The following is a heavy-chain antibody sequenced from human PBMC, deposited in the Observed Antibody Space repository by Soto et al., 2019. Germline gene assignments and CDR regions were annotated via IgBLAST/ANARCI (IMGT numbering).Heavy chain of an antibody. CDR3: ARGKGIGWYESSDY. CDR2: IYRDGST. J-gene: IGHJ4*02. D-gene: IGHD6-19*01. CDR1: GFTVSISY. Sequence: EVQLVESGGGWIQPGESLRLSCAASGFTVSISYMSWVRQAPGKGLEWVSTIYRDGSTYYADSVEGRFTISRDNSKNTLYLQMNSPRAEDTATYYCARGKGIGWYESSDYWGQGTLVTVSS. V-gene: IGHV3-53*01.